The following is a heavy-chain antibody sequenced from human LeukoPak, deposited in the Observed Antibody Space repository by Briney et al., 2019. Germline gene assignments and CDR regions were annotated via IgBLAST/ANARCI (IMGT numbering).Heavy chain of an antibody. CDR1: GFTFSTYE. CDR3: ARGVTLDY. D-gene: IGHD2-21*02. V-gene: IGHV3-48*03. CDR2: ISSGDNIM. J-gene: IGHJ4*02. Sequence: PGGSLRLSCAASGFTFSTYEMNWVRQAPGKGLEWVSYISSGDNIMFYADSVKGRFIISRDNAKNSLYLQTNSLRAEDTAVYYCARGVTLDYWGQGTLVTVSS.